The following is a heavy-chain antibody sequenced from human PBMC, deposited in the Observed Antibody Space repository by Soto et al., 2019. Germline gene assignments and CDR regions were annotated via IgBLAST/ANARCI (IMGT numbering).Heavy chain of an antibody. CDR1: GFTFSGHY. CDR2: LTNDGGYK. D-gene: IGHD3-10*01. J-gene: IGHJ3*01. CDR3: AKDRRDHNTRTYGFDV. Sequence: LRLSCKASGFTFSGHYMNWIRQAPGKGLEWLAYLTNDGGYKYYEDSVRGRFTIWRDTAKDSLKLQINDLRADDTGVYYCAKDRRDHNTRTYGFDVWGQGTTVTVSS. V-gene: IGHV3-11*01.